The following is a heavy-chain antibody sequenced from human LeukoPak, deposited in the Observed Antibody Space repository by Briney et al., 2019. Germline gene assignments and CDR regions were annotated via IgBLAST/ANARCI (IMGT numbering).Heavy chain of an antibody. CDR1: GFTFDDYA. CDR2: ISWNSGSI. V-gene: IGHV3-9*01. D-gene: IGHD4-17*01. Sequence: GGSLRLSCAASGFTFDDYAMHWVRQAPGKGLEWVSGISWNSGSIGYADSVKGRFTISRDNAKNSLCLQMNSLRAEDTVVYYCASGVDYGEGGYWGQGTLVTVSS. J-gene: IGHJ4*02. CDR3: ASGVDYGEGGY.